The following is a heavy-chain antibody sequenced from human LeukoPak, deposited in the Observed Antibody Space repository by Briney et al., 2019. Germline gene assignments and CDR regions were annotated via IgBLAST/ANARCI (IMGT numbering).Heavy chain of an antibody. CDR1: GGSISSSSYY. J-gene: IGHJ2*01. CDR3: AGIRDSSGWYAEPWYFDL. Sequence: PSETLSLTCTVSGGSISSSSYYWGWIRQPPGKGLEWIGSIYYSGSTYYNPSLKSRVTISVDTSKNQFSLKLSSVTAAATAVYDGAGIRDSSGWYAEPWYFDLWGRGTLVTVSS. V-gene: IGHV4-39*01. D-gene: IGHD6-19*01. CDR2: IYYSGST.